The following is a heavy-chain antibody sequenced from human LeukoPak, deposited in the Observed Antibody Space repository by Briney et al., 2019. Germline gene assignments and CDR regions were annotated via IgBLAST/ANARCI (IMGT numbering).Heavy chain of an antibody. CDR3: ARSAAAGFSYYSYYLDV. CDR1: GFTFSSYW. J-gene: IGHJ6*03. Sequence: GGSLRLSCAASGFTFSSYWIHWVRQAPGKGLVWVSRINSDGSSTTYADSVKGRFTISRDNAKNTLYLQMNSLRAEDTAVYYFARSAAAGFSYYSYYLDVWGKGTTVTIFS. D-gene: IGHD6-13*01. V-gene: IGHV3-74*01. CDR2: INSDGSST.